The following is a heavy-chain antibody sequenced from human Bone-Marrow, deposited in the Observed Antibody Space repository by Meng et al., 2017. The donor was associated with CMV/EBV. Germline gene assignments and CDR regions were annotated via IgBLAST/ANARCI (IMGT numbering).Heavy chain of an antibody. V-gene: IGHV3-53*01. J-gene: IGHJ6*02. CDR1: GFTVSSNY. CDR2: IYSGGST. Sequence: GGSLRLSCAASGFTVSSNYMSWVRQAPGKGLEWVSVIYSGGSTYYADSVKGRFTISRDNSKNTLYLQMNSLGAEDTAVYYCARDRYYYGMDVWGQGTTVTVSS. CDR3: ARDRYYYGMDV.